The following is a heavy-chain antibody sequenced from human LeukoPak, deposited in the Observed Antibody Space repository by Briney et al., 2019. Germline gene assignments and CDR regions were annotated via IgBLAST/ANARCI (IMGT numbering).Heavy chain of an antibody. V-gene: IGHV4-34*01. CDR2: INHSGST. D-gene: IGHD3-3*01. CDR1: GGSFSGYY. Sequence: PSETLSLTCAVYGGSFSGYYWSWIRQPPGKGLEWIGEINHSGSTNCNPSLKSRVTILLDTSKNQFSLKLTSVTAADTAVYYCAEIRSWRGYWGQGTLVTVSS. J-gene: IGHJ4*02. CDR3: AEIRSWRGY.